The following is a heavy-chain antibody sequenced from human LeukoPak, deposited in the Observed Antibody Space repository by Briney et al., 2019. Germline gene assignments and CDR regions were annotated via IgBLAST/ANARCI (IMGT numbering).Heavy chain of an antibody. CDR3: ARSSILTGYSAFDY. D-gene: IGHD3-9*01. CDR1: GGSISSGNNY. V-gene: IGHV4-39*01. J-gene: IGHJ4*02. Sequence: PSETLSLTCTVSGGSISSGNNYWGWIRQPPGKGLECIGTIYYSGSTYYNLSLKSRVTMSVDTSKNQFSLKLSSVTAADTAVYYCARSSILTGYSAFDYWGQGTLVTVSS. CDR2: IYYSGST.